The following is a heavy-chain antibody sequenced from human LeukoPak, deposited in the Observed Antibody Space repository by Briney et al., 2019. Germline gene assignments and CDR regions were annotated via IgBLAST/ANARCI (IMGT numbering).Heavy chain of an antibody. V-gene: IGHV3-74*01. CDR1: GFTFSSYW. CDR2: INSDGSST. J-gene: IGHJ6*02. CDR3: ARDRYYGSYGMDV. Sequence: GGSLRLSCAASGFTFSSYWMHWVRQAPGKGLVWVSRINSDGSSTSYADSVKGRFTISRDNAENTLYLQMNSLRAEDTAVYYCARDRYYGSYGMDVWGQGTTVTVSS. D-gene: IGHD3-10*01.